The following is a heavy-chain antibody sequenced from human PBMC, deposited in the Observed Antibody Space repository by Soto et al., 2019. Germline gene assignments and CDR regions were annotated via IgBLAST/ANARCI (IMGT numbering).Heavy chain of an antibody. CDR2: LYYSGST. Sequence: QVQLQESGPGLVKPSETLSLTCTVSGGSISSYYWSWIRQPPGKGLEWIGYLYYSGSTNYNPSLKSPVTVSVDXXKXQXXLQLSSVTAADTAVYYCARVLRYFDWRGDEGAFDIWGQGTMVTVSS. CDR3: ARVLRYFDWRGDEGAFDI. CDR1: GGSISSYY. D-gene: IGHD3-9*01. V-gene: IGHV4-59*01. J-gene: IGHJ3*02.